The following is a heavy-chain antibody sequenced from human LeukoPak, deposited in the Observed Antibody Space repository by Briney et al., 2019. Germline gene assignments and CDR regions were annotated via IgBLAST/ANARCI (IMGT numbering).Heavy chain of an antibody. V-gene: IGHV3-21*01. J-gene: IGHJ4*02. CDR2: ISSSSSYI. CDR3: ARVGIAARGDYFDY. D-gene: IGHD6-6*01. CDR1: GITFSRDS. Sequence: GGSLRLSCAASGITFSRDSMNWVRQAPGKGLEWVSSISSSSSYIYYADSVKGRFTISRDNAKNSLYLQMNSLRAEDTAVYYCARVGIAARGDYFDYWGQGILVTVSS.